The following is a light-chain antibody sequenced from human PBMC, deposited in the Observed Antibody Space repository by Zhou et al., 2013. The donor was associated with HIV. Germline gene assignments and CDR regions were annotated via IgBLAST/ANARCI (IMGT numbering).Light chain of an antibody. CDR2: AAS. CDR1: QGISSY. CDR3: QQLNSYPLFT. V-gene: IGKV1-9*01. J-gene: IGKJ3*01. Sequence: IQLTQSPSSLSASVGDRVTITCRASQGISSYLAWYQQKPGKAPKLLIFAASTLQSGVPSRFSGRGSGTEFTLTISSLQPEDSATYYCQQLNSYPLFTFGPGTKVDIK.